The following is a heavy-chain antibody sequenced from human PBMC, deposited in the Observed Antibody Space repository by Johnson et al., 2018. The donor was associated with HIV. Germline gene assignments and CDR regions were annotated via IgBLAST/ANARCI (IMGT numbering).Heavy chain of an antibody. CDR2: MWYDGSNK. V-gene: IGHV3-33*06. CDR1: GFPFSSYG. CDR3: AKDQQGGVKNFDM. Sequence: QVQLVESGGGLVQPGGSLRLSCTASGFPFSSYGMHWVRQAPGRGLEWVAVMWYDGSNKYYADSVKGRFTISRDNSKNTLYLQMNSLRAEDTAVYYCAKDQQGGVKNFDMWGQGTMVTVSS. J-gene: IGHJ3*02. D-gene: IGHD3-16*01.